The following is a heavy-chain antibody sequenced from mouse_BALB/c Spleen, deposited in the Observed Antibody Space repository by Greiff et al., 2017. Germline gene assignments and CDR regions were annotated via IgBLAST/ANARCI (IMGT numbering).Heavy chain of an antibody. CDR3: ARGDGYPLYYFDY. J-gene: IGHJ2*01. CDR2: INPSSGYT. V-gene: IGHV1-4*01. Sequence: QVQLQQSGAELARPGASVKMSCKASGYTFTSYTMHWVQQRPGQGLEWIGYINPSSGYTNYNQKFKGKATLTADKSTSTAYMQLSSLTSEDSAVYYCARGDGYPLYYFDYWGQGTTLTVSS. CDR1: GYTFTSYT. D-gene: IGHD2-3*01.